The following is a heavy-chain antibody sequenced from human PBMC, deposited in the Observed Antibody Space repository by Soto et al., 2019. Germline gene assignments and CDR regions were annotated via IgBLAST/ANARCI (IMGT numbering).Heavy chain of an antibody. CDR3: ARVGSSGWSPDY. CDR1: GGSISGHY. Sequence: QVQLQESGPGLVKPSDTLSLTCTVSGGSISGHYWIWIRQPPGEGMEWIGYIFYSGSTTYNNNPSLNRRVNISVDTSKNQYSLSLSSVTAADTAVYYCARVGSSGWSPDYWGQGTLVTVSS. CDR2: IFYSGSTTY. V-gene: IGHV4-59*11. D-gene: IGHD6-19*01. J-gene: IGHJ4*02.